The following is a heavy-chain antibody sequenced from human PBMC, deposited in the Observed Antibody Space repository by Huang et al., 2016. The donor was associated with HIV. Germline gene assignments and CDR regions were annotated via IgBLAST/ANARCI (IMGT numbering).Heavy chain of an antibody. CDR3: ARGGELLWFGEPGGWFDP. D-gene: IGHD3-10*01. CDR2: IYPRGGT. J-gene: IGHJ5*02. CDR1: GGSISSYY. V-gene: IGHV4-4*07. Sequence: QVQLQESGPGLVKPSETLSLTCTVSGGSISSYYWSWIRQPAGKGLEWIGRIYPRGGTNNNPSLKSRVTMSVDTSKNQFSLKLSSVTAADTAVYYCARGGELLWFGEPGGWFDPWGQGTLVTVSS.